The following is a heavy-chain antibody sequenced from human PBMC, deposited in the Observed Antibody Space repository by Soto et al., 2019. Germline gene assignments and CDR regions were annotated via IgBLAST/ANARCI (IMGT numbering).Heavy chain of an antibody. V-gene: IGHV1-69*06. D-gene: IGHD3-10*01. CDR3: ARGVSNSGAYYTGPSAYDL. J-gene: IGHJ3*01. CDR1: GGTFNGYG. CDR2: TVPVFDTS. Sequence: QVQLVQSGAVVKKPGSSVEVSCKASGGTFNGYGISWVRQAPGQGLEWMGGTVPVFDTSKYAPRFQGRVTITAEKSTSTAYMELSSVRSEDTAIYFCARGVSNSGAYYTGPSAYDLWGQGKLVIVSS.